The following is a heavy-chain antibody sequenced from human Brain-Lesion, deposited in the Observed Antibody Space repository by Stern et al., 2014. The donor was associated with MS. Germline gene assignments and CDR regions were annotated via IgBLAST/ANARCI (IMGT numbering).Heavy chain of an antibody. V-gene: IGHV4-39*01. J-gene: IGHJ5*02. CDR1: GGSVSSTSYA. Sequence: QVQLVQSGPGLVKPSETLSLTCTVAGGSVSSTSYAWAWIRQPPGKGLEWIGTISYSGNTYYSPSLQSRLPISLDTSKNQFSLQRRSWTAADTAVYYCAGEEDIRYCSGGSCTGNWFDPWGQGTLVTVSS. CDR3: AGEEDIRYCSGGSCTGNWFDP. D-gene: IGHD2-15*01. CDR2: ISYSGNT.